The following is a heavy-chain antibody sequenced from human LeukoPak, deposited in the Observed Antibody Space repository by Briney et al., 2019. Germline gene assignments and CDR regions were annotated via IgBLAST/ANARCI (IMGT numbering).Heavy chain of an antibody. CDR1: GGSISSSSYY. CDR2: IYYSGST. D-gene: IGHD6-19*01. V-gene: IGHV4-39*01. J-gene: IGHJ4*02. CDR3: ARTVAGVGDY. Sequence: SETLSVTCTVSGGSISSSSYYWGWIRRPPGKGLEWIGSIYYSGSTYYNPSLKSRVTISVDTSKNQFSLKLSSVTAADTAVYYCARTVAGVGDYWGQGTLVTVSS.